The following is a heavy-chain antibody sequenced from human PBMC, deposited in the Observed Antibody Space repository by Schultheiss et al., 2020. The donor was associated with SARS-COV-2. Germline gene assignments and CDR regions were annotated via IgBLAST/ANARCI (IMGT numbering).Heavy chain of an antibody. V-gene: IGHV3-9*01. J-gene: IGHJ6*02. CDR1: GFTFSSYW. Sequence: GGSLRLSCAASGFTFSSYWMHWVRQAPGKGLEWVSGISWNSGSIGYADSVKGRFTISRDNSKNTLYLQMNSLRAEDTAVYYCAKPYSSSWGYYYYYYGMDVWGQGTTVTVSS. D-gene: IGHD6-13*01. CDR2: ISWNSGSI. CDR3: AKPYSSSWGYYYYYYGMDV.